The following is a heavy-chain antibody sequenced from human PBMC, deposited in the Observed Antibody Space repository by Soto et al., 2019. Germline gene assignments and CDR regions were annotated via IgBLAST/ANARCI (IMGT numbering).Heavy chain of an antibody. D-gene: IGHD2-15*01. CDR3: ARRFCSDSYCSYFDY. J-gene: IGHJ4*02. CDR2: INHSGIT. Sequence: SETLSLTCAVYGGSFRGYFWSWIRQPPGKGLEWIGEINHSGITSYSPSLGNRVTTSVDTPKNQFSLRLRSVTAADTAIYYCARRFCSDSYCSYFDYWGRGTLVTVSS. CDR1: GGSFRGYF. V-gene: IGHV4-34*10.